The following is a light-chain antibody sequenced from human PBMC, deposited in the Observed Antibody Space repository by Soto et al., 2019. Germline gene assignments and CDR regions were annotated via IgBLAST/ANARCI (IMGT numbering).Light chain of an antibody. Sequence: QSALTQPASVSGSPGQSITISCSGTSSDIGEYDYVSWYRHHPGKAPQLMIYEVSNRPSGVSDRFSGSKSGNTASLTISGLQAEDEADYYCSAYTSSSPYAFGTGTKVTVL. V-gene: IGLV2-14*01. J-gene: IGLJ1*01. CDR2: EVS. CDR1: SSDIGEYDY. CDR3: SAYTSSSPYA.